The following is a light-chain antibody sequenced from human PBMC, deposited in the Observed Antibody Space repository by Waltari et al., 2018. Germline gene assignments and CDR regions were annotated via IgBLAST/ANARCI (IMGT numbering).Light chain of an antibody. Sequence: EIVMTQFPATLSVSPGERATLSCRASQSVSSTIAWYQQKPGQAPRLLIYGASTRATGIPARFSGGGSGTEFTLTISSLQSEDFAVYCCQQYDNWPGTFGQGTKVEI. CDR1: QSVSST. CDR2: GAS. V-gene: IGKV3-15*01. J-gene: IGKJ1*01. CDR3: QQYDNWPGT.